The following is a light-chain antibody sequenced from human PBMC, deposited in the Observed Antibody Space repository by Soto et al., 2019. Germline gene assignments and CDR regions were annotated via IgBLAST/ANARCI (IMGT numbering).Light chain of an antibody. CDR3: QQYGDSPPNT. Sequence: EIVLTQSPGTLSLSPGQRATLSCRASQSVTSTYLAWYQQKPGQAPRLLIYGASSRATGIPDRFSGSGSGTDFTITISRLEPEDVAVYYCQQYGDSPPNTFGQGTKLEIK. CDR1: QSVTSTY. J-gene: IGKJ2*01. CDR2: GAS. V-gene: IGKV3-20*01.